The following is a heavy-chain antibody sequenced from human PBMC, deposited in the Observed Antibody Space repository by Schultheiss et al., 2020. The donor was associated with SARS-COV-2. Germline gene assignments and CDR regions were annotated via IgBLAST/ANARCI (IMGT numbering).Heavy chain of an antibody. CDR2: IFHSGST. D-gene: IGHD3-22*01. J-gene: IGHJ3*02. CDR1: AFTFSSYSM. V-gene: IGHV4-4*02. CDR3: ARQFYYYDSSGRDAFDI. Sequence: GSLRLSCAASAFTFSSYSMNWVRQAPGKGLEWIGEIFHSGSTNYNPSLKSRVTISVDNSKNQFSLKLSSVTAADTAVYYCARQFYYYDSSGRDAFDIWGQGTMVTVSS.